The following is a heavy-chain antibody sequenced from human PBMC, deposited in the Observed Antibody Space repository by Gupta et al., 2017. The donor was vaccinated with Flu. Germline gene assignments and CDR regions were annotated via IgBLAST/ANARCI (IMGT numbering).Heavy chain of an antibody. CDR3: ARGGIVGAAAFYYFDY. Sequence: GFTFSSYDMHWVRQATGKGLEWVSAIGTAGDTYYPGSVKGRFTISRENAKNSLYLQMNSLRAGDTAVYYCARGGIVGAAAFYYFDYWGTGTLVTVSS. CDR2: IGTAGDT. D-gene: IGHD1-26*01. V-gene: IGHV3-13*01. J-gene: IGHJ4*02. CDR1: GFTFSSYD.